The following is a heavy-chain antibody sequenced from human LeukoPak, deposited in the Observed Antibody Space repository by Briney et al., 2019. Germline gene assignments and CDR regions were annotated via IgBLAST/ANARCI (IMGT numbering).Heavy chain of an antibody. J-gene: IGHJ4*02. CDR3: ARGSGYSGGDY. D-gene: IGHD5-12*01. Sequence: GGSLRLSCAASGFTFSSYSMNWVRQAPGKGLEWVSYISSSSSTIYYADSVKGRFTISRDNAKNSLYLQMNSLRAEDTAVYYCARGSGYSGGDYWGQGTLVTVSS. V-gene: IGHV3-48*01. CDR2: ISSSSSTI. CDR1: GFTFSSYS.